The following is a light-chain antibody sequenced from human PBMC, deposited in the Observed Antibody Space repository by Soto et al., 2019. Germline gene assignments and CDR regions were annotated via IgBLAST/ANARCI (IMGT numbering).Light chain of an antibody. Sequence: DIQITQSPSTLSASVGDRVTITCRASQSISTWLAWYQQKPGKAPKLLIYKASSLRNGVPSRFSGSGSGTEFTLTIYILQPDDFASYYCQQYNGYPHTFGQGTKLEIK. CDR2: KAS. J-gene: IGKJ2*01. CDR1: QSISTW. CDR3: QQYNGYPHT. V-gene: IGKV1-5*03.